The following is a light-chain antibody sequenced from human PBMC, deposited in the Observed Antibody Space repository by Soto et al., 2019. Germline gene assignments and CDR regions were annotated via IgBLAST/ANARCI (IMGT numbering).Light chain of an antibody. V-gene: IGKV1-39*01. CDR1: QSISSY. J-gene: IGKJ3*01. CDR3: QQSYSSPFT. CDR2: AAS. Sequence: DIQMTQSPSSLSASVGDRVTITCRASQSISSYLNWYQQKPGKAPNLLIYAASSLKSGVPSKFSGSGSWTEFTLTISSLQPEDFATYYCQQSYSSPFTFGPGTKVDIK.